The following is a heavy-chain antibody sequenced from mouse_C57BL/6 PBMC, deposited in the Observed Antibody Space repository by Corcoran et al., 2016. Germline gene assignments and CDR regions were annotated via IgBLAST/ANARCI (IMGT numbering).Heavy chain of an antibody. CDR3: AREERAY. J-gene: IGHJ3*01. Sequence: QIQLVQSGPELKKTGETVKISCKASGYTFTTYGMSWVKQAPGKGLKWMGWINTYSGVPTYADDFKGRFAFSLETSASTAYLQINNLKNEDTATYFCAREERAYWGQGTLVTVSA. CDR1: GYTFTTYG. V-gene: IGHV9-3*01. CDR2: INTYSGVP.